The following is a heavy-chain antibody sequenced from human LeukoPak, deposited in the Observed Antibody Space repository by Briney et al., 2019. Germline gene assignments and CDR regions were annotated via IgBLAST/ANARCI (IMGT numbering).Heavy chain of an antibody. J-gene: IGHJ4*02. CDR2: IWPDGSNK. D-gene: IGHD5-24*01. V-gene: IGHV3-33*01. CDR3: ARDRYNHYFDY. CDR1: GFTFSNYA. Sequence: GRSLRLSCTASGFTFSNYALRWVRQAPGKGPEWVALIWPDGSNKDYSDSVKGRFAISRDNSKNTLYLQMSSLRAEDTAVYYCARDRYNHYFDYWGQGTLVTVSP.